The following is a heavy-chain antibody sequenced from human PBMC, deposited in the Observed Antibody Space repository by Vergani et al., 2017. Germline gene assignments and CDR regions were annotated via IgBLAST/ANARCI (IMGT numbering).Heavy chain of an antibody. CDR3: AKKGGSLSYYGVDV. CDR1: GFTVSSNY. V-gene: IGHV3-53*04. CDR2: IYSGGST. D-gene: IGHD1-26*01. J-gene: IGHJ6*02. Sequence: EVQLVESGGGLVQPGGSLRLSCAASGFTVSSNYMSWVRQAPGKGLEWVSVIYSGGSTYYAASVKGRFTISGDKTKHTLFLQMNGLRPEDTGTYFCAKKGGSLSYYGVDVWGQGTTITVSS.